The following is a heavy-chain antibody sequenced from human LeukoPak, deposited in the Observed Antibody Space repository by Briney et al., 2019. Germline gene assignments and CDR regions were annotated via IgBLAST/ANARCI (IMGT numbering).Heavy chain of an antibody. D-gene: IGHD3-9*01. CDR2: IYSSGST. V-gene: IGHV4-59*01. Sequence: SETLSLTCTVSGGSISSYYWSWIRQPPGKGLEWIGCIYSSGSTTNHPSLKTRFTISVETSKNQFSLKLSSGTAADTGVYYCARGLRYFDWLPEYWGQGAPGTVSS. CDR1: GGSISSYY. CDR3: ARGLRYFDWLPEY. J-gene: IGHJ4*02.